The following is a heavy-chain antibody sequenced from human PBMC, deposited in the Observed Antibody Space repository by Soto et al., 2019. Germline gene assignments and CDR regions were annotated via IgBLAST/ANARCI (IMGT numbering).Heavy chain of an antibody. CDR1: GGSISSGGYS. D-gene: IGHD3-10*01. CDR3: ARYRYGLSGIAY. CDR2: IYYSGST. J-gene: IGHJ4*02. Sequence: QVQLQESGPGLVKPSQTLSLTFTVSGGSISSGGYSWSWIRQHPGTGLEWIGYIYYSGSTYYNPSLKSRVTISVDTSKNQFSLKLSSVTAADTAVYYCARYRYGLSGIAYWGQGTLVTVS. V-gene: IGHV4-31*03.